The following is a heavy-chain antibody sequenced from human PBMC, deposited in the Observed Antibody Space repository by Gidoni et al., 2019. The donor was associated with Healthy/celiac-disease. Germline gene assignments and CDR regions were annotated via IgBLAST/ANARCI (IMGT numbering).Heavy chain of an antibody. CDR2: ISSSSSTI. V-gene: IGHV3-48*02. Sequence: EVQLVESGGGLVQPGGSLRLSCAASGFPFSSYSMNWVRQAPGKGLEWVSYISSSSSTIYYADSVKGRFTISRDNAKNSLYLQMNSLRDEDTAVYYCARALGETYYYDSSGYYYFDYWGQGTLVTVSS. CDR3: ARALGETYYYDSSGYYYFDY. CDR1: GFPFSSYS. J-gene: IGHJ4*02. D-gene: IGHD3-22*01.